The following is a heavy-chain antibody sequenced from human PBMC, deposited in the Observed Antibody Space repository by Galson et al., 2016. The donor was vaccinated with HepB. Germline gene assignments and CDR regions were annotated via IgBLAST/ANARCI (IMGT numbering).Heavy chain of an antibody. CDR1: GFNLNTYG. J-gene: IGHJ4*02. CDR2: ISYDRSDE. Sequence: SLRLSCAASGFNLNTYGIHWVRQAPGMGLNWVAFISYDRSDEIYADSVKGRYTISRDNSKNTVYLQLNRLRAEDTAFFYCVCPTSDFDDWGQGTLVTVSS. CDR3: VCPTSDFDD. V-gene: IGHV3-30*12.